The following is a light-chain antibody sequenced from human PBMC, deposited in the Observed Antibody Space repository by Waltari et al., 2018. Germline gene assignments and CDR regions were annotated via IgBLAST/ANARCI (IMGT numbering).Light chain of an antibody. CDR2: KAS. J-gene: IGKJ1*01. CDR3: QQYNIYPLT. V-gene: IGKV1-5*03. Sequence: DIQMTQSPSTLSASVGARVTLTCRARQSINSWLAWYQQKPGESPKLLIYKASSLQSWVPSSFSGSGSGTEFTLTISSLQPDDFATYYCQQYNIYPLTFGQGTKVEIK. CDR1: QSINSW.